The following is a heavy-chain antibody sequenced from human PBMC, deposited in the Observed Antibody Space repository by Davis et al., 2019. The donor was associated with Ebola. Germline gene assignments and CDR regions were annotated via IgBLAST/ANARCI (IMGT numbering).Heavy chain of an antibody. D-gene: IGHD5-12*01. Sequence: AASVKVSCKASGYTFTNYYMHWVRQAPGQGLEWMGMINPNDGRTIYAQKFQGRVTVTRDPSTTTLYMDLCILRSEDTALYYCTTPGGQDSGYDVFDIWGQGTMVTVSS. J-gene: IGHJ3*02. V-gene: IGHV1-46*03. CDR2: INPNDGRT. CDR3: TTPGGQDSGYDVFDI. CDR1: GYTFTNYY.